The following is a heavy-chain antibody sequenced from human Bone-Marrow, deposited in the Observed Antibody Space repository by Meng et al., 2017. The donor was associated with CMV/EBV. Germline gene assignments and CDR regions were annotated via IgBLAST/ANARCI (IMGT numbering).Heavy chain of an antibody. Sequence: SVKVSCKVSGYTLTELSRHWVRQAPGKGLEWMGGIIPILGIANYAQKFQGRVTITADKSTSTAYMELSSLRSEDTAVYYCARAFLANAFDIWGQGTMVTVSS. J-gene: IGHJ3*02. V-gene: IGHV1-69*10. D-gene: IGHD2/OR15-2a*01. CDR3: ARAFLANAFDI. CDR2: IIPILGIA. CDR1: GYTLTELS.